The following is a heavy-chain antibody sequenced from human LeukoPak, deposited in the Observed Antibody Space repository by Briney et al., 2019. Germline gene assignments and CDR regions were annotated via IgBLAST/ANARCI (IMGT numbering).Heavy chain of an antibody. CDR2: IYYSGST. Sequence: SETLSLTCTVSGGSISSYYWSWLRQPPGKGLEWIGYIYYSGSTNYNPPLKSRVTISVDTSKNQFSLKLSSVTAVDTAVYYCARGLLDDYTHPAAFDIWGQGTMVTVSS. D-gene: IGHD5-24*01. J-gene: IGHJ3*02. CDR1: GGSISSYY. CDR3: ARGLLDDYTHPAAFDI. V-gene: IGHV4-59*01.